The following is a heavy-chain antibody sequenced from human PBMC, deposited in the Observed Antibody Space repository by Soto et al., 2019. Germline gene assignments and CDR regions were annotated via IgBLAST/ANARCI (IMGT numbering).Heavy chain of an antibody. CDR2: IGFAGDT. Sequence: HPXVSLSLSFGACGFIFSNFDMHWVRQTTEKGLEWVSGIGFAGDTNYSGSVKGRFTISRENAKNSLFLQMNSLRVGDTAVYYCVRGLPGGFDPWGQGTLVTVSS. D-gene: IGHD3-10*01. J-gene: IGHJ5*02. V-gene: IGHV3-13*01. CDR1: GFIFSNFD. CDR3: VRGLPGGFDP.